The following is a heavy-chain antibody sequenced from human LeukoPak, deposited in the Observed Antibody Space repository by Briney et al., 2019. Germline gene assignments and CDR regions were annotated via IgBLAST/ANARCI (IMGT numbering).Heavy chain of an antibody. J-gene: IGHJ4*02. D-gene: IGHD5-12*01. Sequence: SETLSLTCTVSGGSMSNYYWSWIRQPPGKGLEWIGYIYYSGTTNYNPSLKSRVTISVDTPKNQFSLKLSSVTAADTAVYYCARGGGYASPIGYWGQGALVTVSS. CDR1: GGSMSNYY. CDR3: ARGGGYASPIGY. CDR2: IYYSGTT. V-gene: IGHV4-59*01.